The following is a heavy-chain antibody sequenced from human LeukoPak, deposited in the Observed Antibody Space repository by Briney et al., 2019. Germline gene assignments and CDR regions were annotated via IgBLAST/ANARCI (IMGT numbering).Heavy chain of an antibody. V-gene: IGHV4-39*01. CDR2: IYYNGAT. D-gene: IGHD3-16*02. Sequence: SETLSLTCIVSGGSITNPNYFWGWIRQPPGKGLEWIANIYYNGATAYSPSLKNRVTISVDTSNDQFSLKVTSVTAADSAVYYCARASMITFGGVIVPFDPWGQGTLVTVSS. CDR3: ARASMITFGGVIVPFDP. CDR1: GGSITNPNYF. J-gene: IGHJ5*02.